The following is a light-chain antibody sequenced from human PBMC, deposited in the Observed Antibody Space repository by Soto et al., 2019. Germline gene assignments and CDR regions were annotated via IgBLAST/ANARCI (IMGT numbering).Light chain of an antibody. CDR1: SSDVAEYKY. Sequence: QSALTQPASVSGSPGQSITISCTETSSDVAEYKYVSWYQHHPGRAPKLIIYDVSNRPSGVSNRFSGSKSGSTASLTISGLQAEDEADYYCSAYTTSIALYVFGAGTKVTVL. V-gene: IGLV2-14*01. CDR2: DVS. CDR3: SAYTTSIALYV. J-gene: IGLJ1*01.